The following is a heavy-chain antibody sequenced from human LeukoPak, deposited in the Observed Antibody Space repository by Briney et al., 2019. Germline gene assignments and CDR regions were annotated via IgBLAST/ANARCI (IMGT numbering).Heavy chain of an antibody. V-gene: IGHV4-61*05. D-gene: IGHD4-17*01. CDR3: ARLGAGTVTRNVVF. Sequence: SETLSLTCTVSGGSISSSSYYWSWIRQPPGKGLEWIGYIYYSGSTSYNPSLKSRVTISVDRSKNQFSLKLNSVTATDTAVYYCARLGAGTVTRNVVFWGQGTLVTVSS. CDR1: GGSISSSSYY. J-gene: IGHJ4*02. CDR2: IYYSGST.